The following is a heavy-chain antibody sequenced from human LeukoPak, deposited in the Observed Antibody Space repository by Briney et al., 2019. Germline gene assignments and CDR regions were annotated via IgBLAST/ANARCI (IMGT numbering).Heavy chain of an antibody. J-gene: IGHJ4*03. CDR2: VSANGVST. D-gene: IGHD6-19*01. V-gene: IGHV3-23*01. Sequence: GGSLRLSCAASGFTFGNYPFSWVRQAPGKGLEWVSVVSANGVSTLYANSVKGRFTISRDNFVNTLYLQINSLRAEDTAVYYCARDRGSGWYGDLGFWGQGTLVTVSS. CDR3: ARDRGSGWYGDLGF. CDR1: GFTFGNYP.